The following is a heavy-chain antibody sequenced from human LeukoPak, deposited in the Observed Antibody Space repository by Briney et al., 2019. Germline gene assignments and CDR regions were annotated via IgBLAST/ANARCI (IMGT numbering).Heavy chain of an antibody. Sequence: GGSLRLSCAASEFTFSRSWMIWVRQAPGKGLEWVANIKPDGSEKYYVGSVKGRFTISRDNAKNSLYLQMNSLRAEDTAVYYCARNGYYYAMDVWGQGTTVTVS. J-gene: IGHJ6*02. CDR3: ARNGYYYAMDV. CDR2: IKPDGSEK. V-gene: IGHV3-7*04. CDR1: EFTFSRSW.